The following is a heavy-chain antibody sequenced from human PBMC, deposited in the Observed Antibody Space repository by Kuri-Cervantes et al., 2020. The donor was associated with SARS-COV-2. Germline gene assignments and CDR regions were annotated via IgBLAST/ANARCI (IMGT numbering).Heavy chain of an antibody. J-gene: IGHJ4*02. CDR3: ARAVKRFDY. V-gene: IGHV4-4*02. CDR1: GGSISSSNW. CDR2: INHSGST. Sequence: SETLSLTCAVSGGSISSSNWWSWVRQPPGKGLEWIGEINHSGSTNYNPSLKSRVTISVDTSKNQFSLKLSSVTAADTAVYYCARAVKRFDYWGQGTLVTVSS. D-gene: IGHD2/OR15-2a*01.